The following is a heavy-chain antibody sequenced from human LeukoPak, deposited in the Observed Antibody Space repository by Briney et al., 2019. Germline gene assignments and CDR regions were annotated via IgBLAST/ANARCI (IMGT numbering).Heavy chain of an antibody. Sequence: SETLSLTCTVSGGSISNYYWSWIRQPPGKGLEWIGYIYYSGSTNYNPSLKSRVTISVDTSKNQFSLKLSSVTAADTAVYYCARVVGALRDAFDIWGQGTMVTVSS. V-gene: IGHV4-59*01. J-gene: IGHJ3*02. CDR1: GGSISNYY. CDR2: IYYSGST. CDR3: ARVVGALRDAFDI. D-gene: IGHD1-26*01.